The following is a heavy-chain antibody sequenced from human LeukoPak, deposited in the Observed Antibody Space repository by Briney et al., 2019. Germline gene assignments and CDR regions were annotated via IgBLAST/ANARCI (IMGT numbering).Heavy chain of an antibody. CDR3: PKDPGYYDSSGYSAFDI. CDR1: GFTFSNAW. V-gene: IGHV3-15*01. D-gene: IGHD3-22*01. Sequence: PGGSLRLSCAASGFTFSNAWMSWVRQAPGKGLEWVGRIKSKTDGGTTDYAAPVKGRFTISRDDSKNTLYLQMNSLKTEDTAGYYFPKDPGYYDSSGYSAFDIWGQGKMVPVSS. CDR2: IKSKTDGGTT. J-gene: IGHJ3*02.